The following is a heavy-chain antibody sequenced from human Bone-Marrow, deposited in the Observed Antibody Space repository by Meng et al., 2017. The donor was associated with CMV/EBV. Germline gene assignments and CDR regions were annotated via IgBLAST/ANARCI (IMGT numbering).Heavy chain of an antibody. CDR3: ARGLGYDFWSGSHWYFDL. Sequence: GSLRLSCAVYGGSFSGYYWSWIRQPPGKGLEWIGEINHSGSTNYNPSLKSRVTISVDTSKNQFSLKLSSVTAADTAVYYCARGLGYDFWSGSHWYFDLWGRGTLVTAPQ. J-gene: IGHJ2*01. CDR1: GGSFSGYY. CDR2: INHSGST. D-gene: IGHD3-3*01. V-gene: IGHV4-34*01.